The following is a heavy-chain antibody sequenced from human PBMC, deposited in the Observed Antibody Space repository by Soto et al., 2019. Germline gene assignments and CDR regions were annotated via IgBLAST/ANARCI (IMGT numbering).Heavy chain of an antibody. J-gene: IGHJ5*02. Sequence: SETLSLTCAVYGGSFSGYYWSWIRQPPGKGLEWIGEINHSGSTNYNPSLKSRVTISVDTSKNQFSLKLSSVTAADTAVYYCARGGSVVVVAATGNWFDPWGQGTLVTVSS. D-gene: IGHD2-15*01. CDR2: INHSGST. V-gene: IGHV4-34*01. CDR1: GGSFSGYY. CDR3: ARGGSVVVVAATGNWFDP.